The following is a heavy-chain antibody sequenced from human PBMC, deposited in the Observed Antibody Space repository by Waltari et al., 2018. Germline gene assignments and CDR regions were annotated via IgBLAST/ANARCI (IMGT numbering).Heavy chain of an antibody. J-gene: IGHJ3*02. V-gene: IGHV4-4*07. CDR2: IYTSGTT. CDR3: ARGLYYYDSSGYPVLGAFDI. D-gene: IGHD3-22*01. Sequence: QVQLQESGPRLVKSSETLSLTCSVPGVFSGPYYWNWIRLPAGKGLAWIGRIYTSGTTNYNPSLKSRVTMSVDTSRNQFSLKLTSVTAAYTAVYFCARGLYYYDSSGYPVLGAFDIWGHGTMVTVSS. CDR1: GVFSGPYY.